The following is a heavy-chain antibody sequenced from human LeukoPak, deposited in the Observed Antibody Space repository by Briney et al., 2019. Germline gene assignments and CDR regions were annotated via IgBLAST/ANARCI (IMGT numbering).Heavy chain of an antibody. J-gene: IGHJ4*02. Sequence: GGSLRLSCAASGFTLSSYWMHWVRQTPGKGLVWVSRISTDGSTTHYADSVKGRFTISRDNAKNTLYLQMNSLRAEDTAVYYCARSTYSGSLSDYWGQGTLVTVST. D-gene: IGHD1-26*01. V-gene: IGHV3-74*01. CDR1: GFTLSSYW. CDR3: ARSTYSGSLSDY. CDR2: ISTDGSTT.